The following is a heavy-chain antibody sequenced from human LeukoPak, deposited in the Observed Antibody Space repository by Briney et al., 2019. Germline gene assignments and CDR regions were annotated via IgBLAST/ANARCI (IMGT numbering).Heavy chain of an antibody. D-gene: IGHD2-2*01. CDR2: ISGSGGST. Sequence: GGSLRLSCAASGFTFSSYAMSWVRQAPGKGLEWVSSISGSGGSTYYADSVKGRFTISRDNSKNTLYLQMNSLRAEDTAVYYCAKLRLVGYCSSTSCFGNLDPWGQGTLVTVSP. J-gene: IGHJ5*02. V-gene: IGHV3-23*01. CDR1: GFTFSSYA. CDR3: AKLRLVGYCSSTSCFGNLDP.